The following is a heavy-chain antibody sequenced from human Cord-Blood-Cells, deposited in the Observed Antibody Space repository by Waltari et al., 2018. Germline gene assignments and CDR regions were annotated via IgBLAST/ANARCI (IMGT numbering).Heavy chain of an antibody. CDR3: ARDSGPVLQGFGVVIYNWFDP. J-gene: IGHJ5*02. Sequence: QVQLVQSGAEVKKPGASVKVSCKASGYTFTSYAMHWVRQAPGQRLEWMGWINAGNGNTKYSQKFQGRVTITRDTSASTAYMELSSVRSEDTAVYYCARDSGPVLQGFGVVIYNWFDPWGQGTLVTVSS. V-gene: IGHV1-3*01. CDR2: INAGNGNT. CDR1: GYTFTSYA. D-gene: IGHD3-3*01.